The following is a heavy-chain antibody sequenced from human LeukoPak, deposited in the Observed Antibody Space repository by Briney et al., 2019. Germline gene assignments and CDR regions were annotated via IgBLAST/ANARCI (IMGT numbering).Heavy chain of an antibody. CDR2: MNEDGSEK. V-gene: IGHV3-7*01. J-gene: IGHJ6*04. CDR3: ATYTHWVAGDV. D-gene: IGHD3-16*01. CDR1: GFTFSESW. Sequence: PGGSLRLSCAAPGFTFSESWMSWVRQAPPKGLEWVANMNEDGSEKDYVDSVKGRFTISRDNARKSLYLEMSSLRAEDTVVYYCATYTHWVAGDVWGEGTTVSVSS.